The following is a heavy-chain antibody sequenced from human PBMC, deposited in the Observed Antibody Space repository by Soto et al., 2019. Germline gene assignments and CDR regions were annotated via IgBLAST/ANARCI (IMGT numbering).Heavy chain of an antibody. CDR1: GYIFTGHF. CDR3: VRGGSMPVADTLKTPFDI. D-gene: IGHD6-19*01. Sequence: QVQLVQSGAEVKKPGASMKVSCKASGYIFTGHFMHWVRLAPGQGLEWMGWINPKTGDTGYAQKFQGRVTLTRDTSLNTAYMDLNSLISDDTGLYYCVRGGSMPVADTLKTPFDIWGQGTMVTVSS. V-gene: IGHV1-2*02. J-gene: IGHJ3*02. CDR2: INPKTGDT.